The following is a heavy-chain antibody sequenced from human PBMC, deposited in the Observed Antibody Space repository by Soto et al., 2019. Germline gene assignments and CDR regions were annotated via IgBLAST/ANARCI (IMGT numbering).Heavy chain of an antibody. D-gene: IGHD2-2*01. J-gene: IGHJ6*03. CDR1: GGTFSSYT. V-gene: IGHV1-69*08. Sequence: QVQLVQSGAEVKKPGSSVKVSCKASGGTFSSYTISWVRQAPGQGLEWMRRVIPILAIANYAQKFQGRVTITADKSTSTAYMELSSLRSEDTAVYYCARDPQPRNYYMDVWGKGTTVTVSS. CDR2: VIPILAIA. CDR3: ARDPQPRNYYMDV.